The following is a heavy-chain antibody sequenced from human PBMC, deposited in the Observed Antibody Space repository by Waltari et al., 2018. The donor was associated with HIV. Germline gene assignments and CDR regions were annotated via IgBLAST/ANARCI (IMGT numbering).Heavy chain of an antibody. CDR1: GGSISSYY. Sequence: QVQLQESGPGLVKPSETLSLTCTVSGGSISSYYWSWIRQPPGKGLEWIGYIYYSGSTNYNPSLKSRVTISVDTSKNQFSLKLSSVTAADTAVYYCARVPIHYSSSPRVYYYGMDVWGQGTTVTISS. CDR3: ARVPIHYSSSPRVYYYGMDV. V-gene: IGHV4-59*01. J-gene: IGHJ6*02. CDR2: IYYSGST. D-gene: IGHD6-6*01.